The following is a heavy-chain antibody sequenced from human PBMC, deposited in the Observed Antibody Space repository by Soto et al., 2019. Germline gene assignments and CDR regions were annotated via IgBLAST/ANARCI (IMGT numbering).Heavy chain of an antibody. V-gene: IGHV2-5*02. CDR1: GFSFTTTRMA. CDR2: IYWDGES. Sequence: QITLKEAGPTLAKPTEPLTLTCTFSGFSFTTTRMAVGWTRQLPGTAIGRLAIIYWDGESRYNPLLRRRLTLTEDTSKNRVVLTMTNMDPTDPATYYCAHRVSTGTTTYFASWGQGVPVTVAS. CDR3: AHRVSTGTTTYFAS. D-gene: IGHD1-1*01. J-gene: IGHJ4*02.